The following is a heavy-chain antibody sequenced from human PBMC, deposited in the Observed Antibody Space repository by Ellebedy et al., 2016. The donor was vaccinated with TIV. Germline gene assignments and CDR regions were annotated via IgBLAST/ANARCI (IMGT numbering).Heavy chain of an antibody. Sequence: AASVKVSCKASGYTFTSYAMHWVRQAPGQRLEWMGWINAGNGNTKYSQKFQGRVTITRDTSASTAYMELSSLRSEDTAVYYCAADTPAKGRTTQNYYYYGMDVWGQGTTVTVSS. D-gene: IGHD1-7*01. CDR1: GYTFTSYA. CDR3: AADTPAKGRTTQNYYYYGMDV. CDR2: INAGNGNT. J-gene: IGHJ6*02. V-gene: IGHV1-3*01.